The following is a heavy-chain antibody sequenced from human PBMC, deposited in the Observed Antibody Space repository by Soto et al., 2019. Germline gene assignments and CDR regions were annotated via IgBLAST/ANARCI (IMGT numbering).Heavy chain of an antibody. D-gene: IGHD3-3*01. Sequence: ASVKVSCKASGYNFNIYGINWVRQAPGQGRELMGWISAYDGKTTYAEKFQGRVTMTTDASTSTAYMELRSLRSDDTAVYYCARDPHEYWTSYWFDPWGQGTLVPVS. J-gene: IGHJ5*02. CDR1: GYNFNIYG. V-gene: IGHV1-18*01. CDR2: ISAYDGKT. CDR3: ARDPHEYWTSYWFDP.